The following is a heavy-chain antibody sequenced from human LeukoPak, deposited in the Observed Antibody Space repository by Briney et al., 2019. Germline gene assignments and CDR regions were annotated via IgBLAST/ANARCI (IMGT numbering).Heavy chain of an antibody. Sequence: ASVKVSCKASGYTFSNYAITWVRQAPGQGLEWMGRITAYNGNTNYAQKFQGRVTMTTDTSTTTAYMELRDLKSDDTAVYYCARDCSGGTCSSFWFDPWGQGTLVTVSS. D-gene: IGHD2-15*01. J-gene: IGHJ5*02. CDR3: ARDCSGGTCSSFWFDP. CDR2: ITAYNGNT. CDR1: GYTFSNYA. V-gene: IGHV1-18*01.